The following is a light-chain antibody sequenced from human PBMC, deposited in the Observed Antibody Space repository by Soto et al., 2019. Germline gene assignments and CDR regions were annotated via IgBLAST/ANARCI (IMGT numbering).Light chain of an antibody. CDR3: QQYNSWTTIT. CDR1: QSISSK. J-gene: IGKJ5*01. V-gene: IGKV3-15*01. CDR2: GAS. Sequence: EIVMTQSPATLSVSPGERATLSYRASQSISSKLGWYQQRPGQAPRLLIYGASTRATGIPARFSGSGSGTEFTLTISSLQSEDSAVYYCQQYNSWTTITFGQRTRLEIK.